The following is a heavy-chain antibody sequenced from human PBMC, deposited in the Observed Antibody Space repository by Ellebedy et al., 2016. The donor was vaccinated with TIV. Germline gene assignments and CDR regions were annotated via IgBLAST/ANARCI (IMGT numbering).Heavy chain of an antibody. V-gene: IGHV3-21*04. Sequence: PGGSLRLSCAASGFTFSSYSMNWVRQAPGKGLEWVSSISSSSSYIYYADSVKGRFTISRDNSKNTLYLQMKSLRAEDTAVYYCAKEYYYGSGSYYDYWGQGTLVTVSS. D-gene: IGHD3-10*01. J-gene: IGHJ4*02. CDR3: AKEYYYGSGSYYDY. CDR2: ISSSSSYI. CDR1: GFTFSSYS.